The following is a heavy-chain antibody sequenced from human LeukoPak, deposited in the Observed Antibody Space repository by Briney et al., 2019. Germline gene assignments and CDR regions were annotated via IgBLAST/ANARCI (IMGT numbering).Heavy chain of an antibody. V-gene: IGHV3-30*03. CDR1: GFTFSSYG. CDR2: ISYDGSNK. Sequence: QSGGSLRLSCAASGFTFSSYGMHWVRQAPGKGLEWVAVISYDGSNKYYADSVKGRFTISRDNSKNTLYLQMNSLRAEDTAVYYCAREFYTAMERNFDYWGQGTLVTVSS. J-gene: IGHJ4*02. CDR3: AREFYTAMERNFDY. D-gene: IGHD5-18*01.